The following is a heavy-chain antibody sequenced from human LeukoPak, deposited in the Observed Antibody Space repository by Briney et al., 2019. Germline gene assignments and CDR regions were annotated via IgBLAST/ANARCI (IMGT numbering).Heavy chain of an antibody. CDR3: VRDSPFGLF. CDR1: GFTFSDYY. Sequence: GGSLRLSCAASGFTFSDYYMTWIRQAPGKGLEWASYISNTGSTIYYADSVKGRFTISRDDAKNSLYLQMNSLRAEDTAVYYCVRDSPFGLFWGQGTLVAVSS. J-gene: IGHJ4*02. CDR2: ISNTGSTI. V-gene: IGHV3-11*04. D-gene: IGHD3-10*01.